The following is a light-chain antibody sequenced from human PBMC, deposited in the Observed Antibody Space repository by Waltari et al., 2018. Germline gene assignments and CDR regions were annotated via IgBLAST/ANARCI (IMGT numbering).Light chain of an antibody. CDR1: ELGDKY. CDR2: QDK. V-gene: IGLV3-1*01. CDR3: QAWDSNTVV. Sequence: SYELTQPPSVSVSPGQTASITCSGDELGDKYVCWYQQKPGQSHVVVIYQDKKRPSGIPERFSGSNSGNTATLTISETQAMDEADYYCQAWDSNTVVFGGGTKVTVL. J-gene: IGLJ2*01.